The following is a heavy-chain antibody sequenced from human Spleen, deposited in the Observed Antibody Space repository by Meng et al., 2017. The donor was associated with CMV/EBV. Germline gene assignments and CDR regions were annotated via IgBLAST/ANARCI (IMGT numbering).Heavy chain of an antibody. Sequence: GESLNISCAASGFTLSDYYMSWIRQAPGKGLEWVSYISSSGSTIYYADSVKGRFTISRDNAKNSLYLQMNSLRAEDTAVYYCARDRNDRGAFDIWGQGTMVTVSS. CDR2: ISSSGSTI. V-gene: IGHV3-11*04. J-gene: IGHJ3*02. D-gene: IGHD1-1*01. CDR1: GFTLSDYY. CDR3: ARDRNDRGAFDI.